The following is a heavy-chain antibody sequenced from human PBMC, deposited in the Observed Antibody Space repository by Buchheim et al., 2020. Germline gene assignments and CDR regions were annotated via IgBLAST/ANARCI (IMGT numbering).Heavy chain of an antibody. Sequence: EVQLVESGAGLVQPGGSLRLSCAASGFTFSTYDMSWVRQAPGKGLEWVSYISSSSTTIYYADSVKGRFTISRDNAKNAPYLQMNSLRAEDTAVYYCARNRYYGMDVWGQGTT. D-gene: IGHD1-14*01. J-gene: IGHJ6*02. CDR2: ISSSSTTI. CDR3: ARNRYYGMDV. CDR1: GFTFSTYD. V-gene: IGHV3-48*01.